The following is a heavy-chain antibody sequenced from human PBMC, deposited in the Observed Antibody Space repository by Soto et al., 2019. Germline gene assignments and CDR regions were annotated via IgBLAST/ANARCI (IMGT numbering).Heavy chain of an antibody. V-gene: IGHV3-74*01. Sequence: GSLRLSCAASGFTFSSYWMHWVRQAPGKGLGWVSRINSDGSSTSYADSVKGRFTISRDNAKNTLYLQMNSLRAEDTAVYYCARDTPYYHFWSGYSSYNWFYPWGQGTLVTVSS. CDR3: ARDTPYYHFWSGYSSYNWFYP. D-gene: IGHD3-3*01. CDR1: GFTFSSYW. CDR2: INSDGSST. J-gene: IGHJ5*02.